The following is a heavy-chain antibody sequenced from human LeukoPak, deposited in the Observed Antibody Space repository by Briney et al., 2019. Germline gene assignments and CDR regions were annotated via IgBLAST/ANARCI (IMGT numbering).Heavy chain of an antibody. V-gene: IGHV3-30-3*01. CDR1: GFTFSSYA. CDR2: MSYDGSNK. Sequence: PGRSLRLSCAASGFTFSSYAMHWVRQAPGKGLEWVAVMSYDGSNKYYADSVKGRFTISRDNSKNTLYLQMNSLRAEDTAVYYCARPPTAMGAFDIWGQGTMVTVSS. D-gene: IGHD5-18*01. CDR3: ARPPTAMGAFDI. J-gene: IGHJ3*02.